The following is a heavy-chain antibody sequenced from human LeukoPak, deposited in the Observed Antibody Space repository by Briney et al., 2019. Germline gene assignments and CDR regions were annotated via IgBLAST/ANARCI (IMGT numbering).Heavy chain of an antibody. D-gene: IGHD2-15*01. CDR3: AKSQGHFVVVVVAITPEY. CDR2: IGGSGGGT. V-gene: IGHV3-23*01. J-gene: IGHJ4*02. Sequence: PGGSLRLSCAASGFIFSSSAMSWVRQAPGKGLEWVSSIGGSGGGTYYADSVKGRFTISRDNSKNTLYLQMNSLRAEDTAVYYCAKSQGHFVVVVVAITPEYWGQGTLVTVSS. CDR1: GFIFSSSA.